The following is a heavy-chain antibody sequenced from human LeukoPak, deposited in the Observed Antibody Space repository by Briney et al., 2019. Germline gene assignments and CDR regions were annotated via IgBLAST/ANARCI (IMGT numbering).Heavy chain of an antibody. CDR2: IIPIFGTA. J-gene: IGHJ3*02. Sequence: ASVKVSCKASGGTFSSYAISWVRQAPGQGLEWMGGIIPIFGTANYAQKFQGRVTITADKSTSTAYMGLSSLRSEDTAVYYCARDYCSGGSCYPNDAFDIWGQGTMVTVSS. CDR1: GGTFSSYA. V-gene: IGHV1-69*06. D-gene: IGHD2-15*01. CDR3: ARDYCSGGSCYPNDAFDI.